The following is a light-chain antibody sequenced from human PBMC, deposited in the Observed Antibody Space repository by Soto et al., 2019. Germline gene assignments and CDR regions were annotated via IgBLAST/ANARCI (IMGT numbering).Light chain of an antibody. CDR1: SSNIGTGY. J-gene: IGLJ2*01. Sequence: QSVLTQPPSASGTPGQTVTISCSGSSSNIGTGYVYWYQQRPGSAPKFLIYRNSLRPSGVPDRFSGSKSGTSASLAIGGLRSEAEADYYCASWDDRLTVVFCGGTKLTFL. CDR2: RNS. V-gene: IGLV1-47*01. CDR3: ASWDDRLTVV.